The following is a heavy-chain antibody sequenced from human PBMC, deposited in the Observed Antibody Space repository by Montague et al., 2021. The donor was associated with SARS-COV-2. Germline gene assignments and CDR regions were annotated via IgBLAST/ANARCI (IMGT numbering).Heavy chain of an antibody. CDR1: GFTFSSYD. CDR3: ARATHDSSNWTYYYYYVMDV. D-gene: IGHD6-13*01. J-gene: IGHJ6*02. CDR2: IGTAGDT. Sequence: SLRLSCAASGFTFSSYDMHWVRQATGKGLEWVSAIGTAGDTYYPGSVKGRFTISRENAKNSLYLQMNSLRAGDTAVYYCARATHDSSNWTYYYYYVMDVWGQGTTVTVSS. V-gene: IGHV3-13*04.